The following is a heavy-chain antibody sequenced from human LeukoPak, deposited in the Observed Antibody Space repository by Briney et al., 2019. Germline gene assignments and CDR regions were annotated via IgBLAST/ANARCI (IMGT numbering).Heavy chain of an antibody. V-gene: IGHV3-23*01. J-gene: IGHJ4*02. D-gene: IGHD6-19*01. Sequence: PGGSLRLSRAASGFTFGTYAMSWVHQAPGKGLEWVSCISGSGGTTYYADSVKGRFTVSRDNSKNTLFLQMNSLRPEDTAVYYCAKDTGSSGWYRLKPDYWGQGALVTVSS. CDR1: GFTFGTYA. CDR3: AKDTGSSGWYRLKPDY. CDR2: ISGSGGTT.